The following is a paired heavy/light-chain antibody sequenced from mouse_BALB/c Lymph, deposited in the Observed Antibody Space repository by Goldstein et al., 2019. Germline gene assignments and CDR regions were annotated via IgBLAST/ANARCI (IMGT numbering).Heavy chain of an antibody. J-gene: IGHJ4*01. CDR3: ARRPYDYDGGYAMDY. CDR2: IDPSDSET. CDR1: GYSFTSYW. D-gene: IGHD2-4*01. Sequence: QVQLQQSGPQLVRPGASVKISCKASGYSFTSYWMHWVKQRPGQGLEWIGMIDPSDSETRLNQKFKDKATLTVDKSSSTAYMQLSSPTSEDSAVYYCARRPYDYDGGYAMDYWGQGTSVTVSS. V-gene: IGHV1S126*01.
Light chain of an antibody. CDR3: MQHLEYPYT. Sequence: DIVMTQAAPSVPVTPGESVSISCRSSKSLLHSNGNTYLYWFLQRPGQSPQLLIYRMSNLASGVPDRFSGSGSGTAFTLRISRVEAEDVGVYYCMQHLEYPYTFGGGTKLEIK. V-gene: IGKV2-137*01. J-gene: IGKJ2*01. CDR2: RMS. CDR1: KSLLHSNGNTY.